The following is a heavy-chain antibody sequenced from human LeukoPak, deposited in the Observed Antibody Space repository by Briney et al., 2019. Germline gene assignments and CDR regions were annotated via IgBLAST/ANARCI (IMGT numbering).Heavy chain of an antibody. D-gene: IGHD1-26*01. CDR1: GYTFISFG. Sequence: ASMKVSCKASGYTFISFGISWVRQAPGQGLEWMGWISPYNGNTNYAQNLQGRVTMTTDTSTSTAYMELRSLKSEDTAVYYCARVQYSGSYNDAFDIWGQGTVVTVSS. V-gene: IGHV1-18*01. CDR3: ARVQYSGSYNDAFDI. CDR2: ISPYNGNT. J-gene: IGHJ3*02.